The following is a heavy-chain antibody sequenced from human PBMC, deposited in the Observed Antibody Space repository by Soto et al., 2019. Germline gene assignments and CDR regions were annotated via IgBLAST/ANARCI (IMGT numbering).Heavy chain of an antibody. CDR1: GYTLTSYG. CDR2: ISAYSGKT. CDR3: ARDNSGDFWSGYSHYYFDY. D-gene: IGHD3-3*01. Sequence: SVKVSCKTSGYTLTSYGISWGRQAPVQRLEWMGWISAYSGKTNYAQKLQGRLTMTTDTSTSTAYMELRSLRSDDTALYYCARDNSGDFWSGYSHYYFDYWGQGTLVTVSS. J-gene: IGHJ4*02. V-gene: IGHV1-18*01.